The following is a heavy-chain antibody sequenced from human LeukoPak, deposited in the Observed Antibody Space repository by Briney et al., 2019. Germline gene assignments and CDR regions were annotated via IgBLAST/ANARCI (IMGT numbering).Heavy chain of an antibody. D-gene: IGHD5-12*01. CDR1: GFTFSSYG. CDR2: IRYDGSNK. J-gene: IGHJ6*04. Sequence: GGSLRLSCAASGFTFSSYGMHWVRQAPGKGLEWVAFIRYDGSNKYYADSVKGRFTISRDNSKNTLYLQINSLRAEDTAVYYCAKDPTYSGYGGLDVWGKGTTVTVSS. CDR3: AKDPTYSGYGGLDV. V-gene: IGHV3-30*02.